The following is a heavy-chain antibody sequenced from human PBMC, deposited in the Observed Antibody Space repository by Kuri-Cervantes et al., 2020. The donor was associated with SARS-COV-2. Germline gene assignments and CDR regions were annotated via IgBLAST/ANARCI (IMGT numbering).Heavy chain of an antibody. Sequence: SVKVSCKASGGTFSSYAISWVRQAPGQGLEWMGGIIPIFGTANYAQKFQGRVTLTANRSTDTAYMELSSLKSEDTAIYYCAADADCSGGVCFRSSVFVVWGQGTMVTASS. CDR3: AADADCSGGVCFRSSVFVV. V-gene: IGHV1-69*06. CDR1: GGTFSSYA. CDR2: IIPIFGTA. D-gene: IGHD2-8*02. J-gene: IGHJ3*01.